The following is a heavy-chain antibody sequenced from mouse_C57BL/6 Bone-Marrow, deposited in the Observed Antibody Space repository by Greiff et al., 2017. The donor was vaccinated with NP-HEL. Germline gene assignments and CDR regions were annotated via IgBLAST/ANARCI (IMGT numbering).Heavy chain of an antibody. V-gene: IGHV1-5*01. J-gene: IGHJ2*01. D-gene: IGHD1-1*01. Sequence: EVQPQQSGTVLARPGASVKMSCKTSGYTFTSYWMHWVKQRPGQGLEWIGAIYPGNSDTSYNQKFKGKAKLTAVTSASTAYMELSSLTNEDSAVYYCTREAGSNYFDYWGQGTTLTVSS. CDR2: IYPGNSDT. CDR3: TREAGSNYFDY. CDR1: GYTFTSYW.